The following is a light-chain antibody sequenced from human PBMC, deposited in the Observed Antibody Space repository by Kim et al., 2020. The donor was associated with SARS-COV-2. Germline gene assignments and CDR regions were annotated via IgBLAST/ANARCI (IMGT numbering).Light chain of an antibody. J-gene: IGKJ2*01. Sequence: EIVLTQSPGTLSLSPGERATLSCRASQSVSSSYLAWYQQKPGQAPRPLIYGASSRATGIPDRFSGSGSGTVFSLTISRLEPEDFAVYYCQQYGSSPQTFGQGTKLEI. CDR3: QQYGSSPQT. CDR2: GAS. V-gene: IGKV3-20*01. CDR1: QSVSSSY.